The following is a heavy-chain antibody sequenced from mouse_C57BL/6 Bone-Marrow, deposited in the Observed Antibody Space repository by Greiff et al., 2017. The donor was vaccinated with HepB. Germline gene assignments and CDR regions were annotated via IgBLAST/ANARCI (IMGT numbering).Heavy chain of an antibody. CDR1: GYTFTSYW. J-gene: IGHJ2*01. CDR2: IDPNSGGT. CDR3: ARERNLDYGSSYDY. V-gene: IGHV1-72*01. Sequence: VQLQQPGAELVKPGASVKLSCKASGYTFTSYWMHWVKQRPGRGLERIGRIDPNSGGTKYNEKFKSKATLTVDKPSSTAYMQLSSLTSEDSAVYYCARERNLDYGSSYDYWGQGTTLTVSS. D-gene: IGHD1-1*01.